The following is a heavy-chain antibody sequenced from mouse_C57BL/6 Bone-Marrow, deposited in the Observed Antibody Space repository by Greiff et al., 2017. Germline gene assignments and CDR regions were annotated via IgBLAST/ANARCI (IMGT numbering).Heavy chain of an antibody. CDR2: IRNKANGYTT. J-gene: IGHJ2*01. V-gene: IGHV7-3*01. Sequence: EVKLVESGGGLVQPGGSLSLSCAASGFTFTAYYMSWVRQPPGKALEWLGFIRNKANGYTTEYSASVKGRFTISRDNSPIIFYLQLNTLRSEDSATYYCASYMGRSYSGISSFDYWGQGPTRTVSS. CDR1: GFTFTAYY. D-gene: IGHD1-1*01. CDR3: ASYMGRSYSGISSFDY.